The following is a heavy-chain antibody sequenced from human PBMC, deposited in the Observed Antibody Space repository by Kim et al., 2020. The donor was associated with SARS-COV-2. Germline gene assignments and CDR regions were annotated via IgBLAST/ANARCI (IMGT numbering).Heavy chain of an antibody. J-gene: IGHJ4*02. CDR1: GDSISSSIYY. D-gene: IGHD6-19*01. CDR2: IHQSGST. V-gene: IGHV4-39*02. CDR3: ARRGIAVVDY. Sequence: SETLSLTCTVSGDSISSSIYYWGWIRQPPGKGLELIGSIHQSGSTYVNPSLKSRVALSVDTSKNHFSLKLTSVTAADTAVYYCARRGIAVVDYLCQGTL.